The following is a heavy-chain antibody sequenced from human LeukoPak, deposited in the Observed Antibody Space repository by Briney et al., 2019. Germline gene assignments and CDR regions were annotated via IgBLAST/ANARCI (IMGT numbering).Heavy chain of an antibody. CDR3: ATVRFLEWSLDY. Sequence: ASVKVSCKVSGYTLTELSMHWVRQAPGEGLEWMGGFDPEDGETIYAQKFQGRVTMTEDTSTDTAYMELSSLRSEDTAVYYCATVRFLEWSLDYWGQGTLVTVSS. CDR1: GYTLTELS. V-gene: IGHV1-24*01. J-gene: IGHJ4*02. CDR2: FDPEDGET. D-gene: IGHD3-3*01.